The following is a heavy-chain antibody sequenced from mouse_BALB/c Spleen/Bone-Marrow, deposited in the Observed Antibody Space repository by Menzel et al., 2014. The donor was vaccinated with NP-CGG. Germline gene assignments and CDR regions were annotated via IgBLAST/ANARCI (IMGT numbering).Heavy chain of an antibody. CDR1: DYEFPSHD. Sequence: EVKLMESGGGLVQPGESLKLSCESNDYEFPSHDMSWVRKTPEKRLELVAAINSDGGSTYYPDTMERRFIISRDNSKXTLYLQMSSLRSEDTAVYYCARHGDYYGSSLFAYWGQGTLVTVSA. CDR3: ARHGDYYGSSLFAY. CDR2: INSDGGST. J-gene: IGHJ3*01. D-gene: IGHD1-1*01. V-gene: IGHV5-2*01.